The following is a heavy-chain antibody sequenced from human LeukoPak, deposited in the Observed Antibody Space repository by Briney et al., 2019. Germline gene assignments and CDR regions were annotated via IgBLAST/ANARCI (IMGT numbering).Heavy chain of an antibody. CDR1: GYSLITYG. D-gene: IGHD3-9*01. CDR3: ARERKSSYDTLTGYYKSDAFDI. Sequence: GASVKASCKAAGYSLITYGISRGRQAPGQGLEWMGWISAYNGNTNYAQKLQGRVTVTTDTSTNTAYMELRSLRSDDAAVYYCARERKSSYDTLTGYYKSDAFDIWGQGTMVTVSS. J-gene: IGHJ3*02. V-gene: IGHV1-18*01. CDR2: ISAYNGNT.